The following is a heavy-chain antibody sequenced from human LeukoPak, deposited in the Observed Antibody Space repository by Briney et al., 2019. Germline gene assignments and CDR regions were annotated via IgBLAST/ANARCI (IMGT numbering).Heavy chain of an antibody. J-gene: IGHJ6*03. V-gene: IGHV3-11*01. CDR2: ISRSGRTI. Sequence: GGSLRLSCAASGFTFSDYYMSWIRQAPGKGLEWVSYISRSGRTIYYADSVEGRFTISRDNAKNSLYLQMNSLRAEDTAVYYCARTDCSGGSCYGLHDYYMDVWGKGTTVTVSS. CDR1: GFTFSDYY. CDR3: ARTDCSGGSCYGLHDYYMDV. D-gene: IGHD2-15*01.